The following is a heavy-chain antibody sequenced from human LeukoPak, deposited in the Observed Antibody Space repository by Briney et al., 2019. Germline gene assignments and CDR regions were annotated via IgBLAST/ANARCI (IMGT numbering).Heavy chain of an antibody. CDR2: INAGNGNT. D-gene: IGHD3-22*01. J-gene: IGHJ4*02. V-gene: IGHV1-3*01. Sequence: ASVKVSCKASGYIFASYAMHWVRQAPGQRLEWMGWINAGNGNTKYSQKFQGRVTITRDTSASTAYMELSSLRSEDTAVYYCARGSSGYPRYFDYWGQGTLVTVSS. CDR3: ARGSSGYPRYFDY. CDR1: GYIFASYA.